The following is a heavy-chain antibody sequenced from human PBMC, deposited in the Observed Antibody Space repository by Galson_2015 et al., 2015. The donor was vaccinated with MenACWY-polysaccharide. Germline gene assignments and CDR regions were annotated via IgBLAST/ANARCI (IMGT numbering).Heavy chain of an antibody. D-gene: IGHD2-21*01. CDR1: GYNFSSYD. CDR2: MNPISGNT. CDR3: TRIIARKHPFVDS. V-gene: IGHV1-8*01. J-gene: IGHJ4*02. Sequence: SVKVSCKASGYNFSSYDINWVRQASGQGLEWMGWMNPISGNTGYAQKFQGRVAMTRDTATSTAYMELRMLRYDDTAVYYCTRIIARKHPFVDSWGQGTLVSVST.